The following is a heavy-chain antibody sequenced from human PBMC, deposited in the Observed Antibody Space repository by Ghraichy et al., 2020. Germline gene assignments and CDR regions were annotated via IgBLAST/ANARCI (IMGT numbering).Heavy chain of an antibody. CDR3: ARIRGASNYNALDV. CDR2: LNGGTT. V-gene: IGHV3-23*01. Sequence: GGSLRLSCAASGFSLLSYAMSWVRQAPGKGLEWVSGLNGGTTYYTDSVKSRFTISRDNSKNTVYLQMNSLRAEDTAVYYCARIRGASNYNALDVWGQGTTVTVSS. J-gene: IGHJ6*02. D-gene: IGHD2-8*01. CDR1: GFSLLSYA.